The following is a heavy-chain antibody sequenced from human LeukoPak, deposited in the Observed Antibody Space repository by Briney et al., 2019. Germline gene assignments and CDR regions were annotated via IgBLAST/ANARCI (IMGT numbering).Heavy chain of an antibody. CDR3: ARDHRPEIQYYYMDV. Sequence: GGSLRLSCAASGFSLSNYGMHWVRQAPGKGLEWVAALLYDGNTKHYADSVKGRFTISRDISKNTFYLQTNSLTAEDTAVYYCARDHRPEIQYYYMDVWGKGTTVAVSS. V-gene: IGHV3-33*01. CDR2: LLYDGNTK. D-gene: IGHD1-14*01. CDR1: GFSLSNYG. J-gene: IGHJ6*03.